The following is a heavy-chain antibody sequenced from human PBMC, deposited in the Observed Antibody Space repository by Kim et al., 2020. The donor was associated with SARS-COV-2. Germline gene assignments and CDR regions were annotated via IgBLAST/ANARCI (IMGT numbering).Heavy chain of an antibody. D-gene: IGHD2-15*01. CDR2: IIPIFGTA. Sequence: SVKVSCKASGGTFSSYAISWVRHAPGQGLEWMGGIIPIFGTANYAQKFQGRVTITADESTSTAYMELSSLRSEDTAVYYCARGYCSGGSCSLGYYSTVWTSGAKGPRSPSP. V-gene: IGHV1-69*13. CDR1: GGTFSSYA. J-gene: IGHJ6*02. CDR3: ARGYCSGGSCSLGYYSTVWTS.